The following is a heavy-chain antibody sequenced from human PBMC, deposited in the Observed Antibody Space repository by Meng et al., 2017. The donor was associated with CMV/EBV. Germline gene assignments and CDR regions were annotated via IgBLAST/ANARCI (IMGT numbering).Heavy chain of an antibody. CDR3: ARESVVVPAAMIIKQPDYYYYGMDV. Sequence: SETLSLTCTVSGGSVSSGSYYWSWIRPPPGKGLEWIGYIHYSGSTNSNPSLKSRVTIAVDTSKNQFSLKLSSVTAADTAVYYGARESVVVPAAMIIKQPDYYYYGMDVWGQGTTVTVSS. CDR1: GGSVSSGSYY. J-gene: IGHJ6*02. CDR2: IHYSGST. D-gene: IGHD2-2*01. V-gene: IGHV4-61*01.